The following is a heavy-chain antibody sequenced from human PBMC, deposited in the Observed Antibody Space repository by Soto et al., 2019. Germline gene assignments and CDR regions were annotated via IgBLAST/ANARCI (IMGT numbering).Heavy chain of an antibody. Sequence: SGEVSFKASGCAFMSYAISWVRQAPGQGLEWMGGIIPIFGTANYAQKFQGRVTITADESTSTAYMELSSLRSEDTAVYYCAEWRRRDYYYGMDVWGQGATVTVSS. J-gene: IGHJ6*02. CDR2: IIPIFGTA. CDR1: GCAFMSYA. CDR3: AEWRRRDYYYGMDV. D-gene: IGHD3-3*01. V-gene: IGHV1-69*13.